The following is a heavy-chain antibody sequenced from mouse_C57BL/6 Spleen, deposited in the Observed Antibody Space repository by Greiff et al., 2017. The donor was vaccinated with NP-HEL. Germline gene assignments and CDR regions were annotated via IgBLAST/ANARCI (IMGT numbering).Heavy chain of an antibody. Sequence: VHVKQSVAELVRPGASVKLSCTASGFNIKNTYMPWVKQRPEQGLAWIGRIDPANGNTKYAPKFQGQATITADTSSNTAYLQLSSLTSEDTAIYYCALYSNYGFAYWGQGTLVTVSA. D-gene: IGHD2-5*01. CDR2: IDPANGNT. J-gene: IGHJ3*01. CDR1: GFNIKNTY. CDR3: ALYSNYGFAY. V-gene: IGHV14-3*01.